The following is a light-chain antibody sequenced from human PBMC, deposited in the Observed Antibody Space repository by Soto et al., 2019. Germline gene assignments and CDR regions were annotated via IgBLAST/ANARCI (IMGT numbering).Light chain of an antibody. Sequence: QSVLTQPPSASESPGQRVTISRSGSSSNVGSNAVNWYQQLPGTAPTLLIYSNNERLSGVPDRFSGSKSGTSASLAISGLQSEDEADYYCATWDDSLNGYVFGTGTKVTVL. J-gene: IGLJ1*01. V-gene: IGLV1-44*01. CDR2: SNN. CDR1: SSNVGSNA. CDR3: ATWDDSLNGYV.